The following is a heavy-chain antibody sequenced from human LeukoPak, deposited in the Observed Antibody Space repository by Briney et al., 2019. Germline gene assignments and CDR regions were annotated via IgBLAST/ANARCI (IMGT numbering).Heavy chain of an antibody. CDR2: ITPIFGTA. J-gene: IGHJ4*02. V-gene: IGHV1-69*01. D-gene: IGHD3-22*01. CDR1: GGTFSRFT. Sequence: SVKVSCKASGGTFSRFTISWVRQAPGQGFEWMGGITPIFGTANFAQKFQGRVSITADESTSTAFMELSSLRSEDTAVYYCAREWGLESSGYYYAYWGQGTLVTVSS. CDR3: AREWGLESSGYYYAY.